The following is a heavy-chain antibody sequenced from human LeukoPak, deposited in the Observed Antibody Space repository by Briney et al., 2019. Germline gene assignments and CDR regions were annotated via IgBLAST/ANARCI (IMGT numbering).Heavy chain of an antibody. J-gene: IGHJ3*02. CDR3: ARDQGRGYSYGYSLDDAFDI. V-gene: IGHV4-61*01. CDR1: GGSISTSNYY. CDR2: IYYSGST. Sequence: SETLSLTCTVSGGSISTSNYYWGWIRQPPGKGLEWIGYIYYSGSTNYNPSLKSRVTISVDTSKNQFSLKLSSVTAADTAVYYCARDQGRGYSYGYSLDDAFDIWGQGTMVTVSS. D-gene: IGHD5-18*01.